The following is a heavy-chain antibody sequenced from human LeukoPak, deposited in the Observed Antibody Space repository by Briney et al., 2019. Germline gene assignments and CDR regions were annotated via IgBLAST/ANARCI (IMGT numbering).Heavy chain of an antibody. Sequence: GRSLRLSCAASGFTFSSYGMYWVRQAPGKGLEWVAVIWYDGSNKYYADSVKGRFTISRDNSKNTLYLQMNSLRAEDTAVYYCAKEGLTGDYFDYWGQGTLVTVSS. D-gene: IGHD7-27*01. CDR2: IWYDGSNK. V-gene: IGHV3-33*06. J-gene: IGHJ4*02. CDR3: AKEGLTGDYFDY. CDR1: GFTFSSYG.